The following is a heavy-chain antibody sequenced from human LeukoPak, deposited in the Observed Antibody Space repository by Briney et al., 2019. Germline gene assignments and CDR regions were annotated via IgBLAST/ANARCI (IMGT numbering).Heavy chain of an antibody. J-gene: IGHJ4*02. D-gene: IGHD1-26*01. V-gene: IGHV4-39*07. CDR2: IYYSGST. CDR3: ARALTSSGSYYRGRYFDY. Sequence: SETLSLTCTVSGGSISSSSYYWGWIRQPPGKGLEWIGSIYYSGSTYYNPSLKSRITISVDTSKNQFSLKLSSVTAADTAVYYCARALTSSGSYYRGRYFDYWGQGTLVTVSS. CDR1: GGSISSSSYY.